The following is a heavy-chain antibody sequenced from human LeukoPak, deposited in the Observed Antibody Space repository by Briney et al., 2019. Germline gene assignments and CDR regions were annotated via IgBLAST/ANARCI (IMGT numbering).Heavy chain of an antibody. V-gene: IGHV3-20*04. CDR2: INWNGGST. Sequence: PGGSLRLSCAASGFTFDDYGMSWVRQAPGKGLEWVSGINWNGGSTGYAGSVKGRFTISRDNAKNSLYLQMNSLRAEDTAFYYCARGGITIFGGIIYQDYWGQGTLVTVPS. CDR3: ARGGITIFGGIIYQDY. CDR1: GFTFDDYG. D-gene: IGHD3-3*01. J-gene: IGHJ4*02.